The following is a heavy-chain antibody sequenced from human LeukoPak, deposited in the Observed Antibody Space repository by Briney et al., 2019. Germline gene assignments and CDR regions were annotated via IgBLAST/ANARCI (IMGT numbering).Heavy chain of an antibody. CDR1: GGSISNYY. CDR2: INYSGST. J-gene: IGHJ4*02. V-gene: IGHV4-59*01. Sequence: SETLSLTCTVSGGSISNYYWTWIRQPPGKGLEWIGYINYSGSTNYNPSLKSRVTISVDRSKNQFSLNLSSVTAADTAVYYCVRSEMGGYPFDYWGQGTLVTVSS. CDR3: VRSEMGGYPFDY. D-gene: IGHD1-26*01.